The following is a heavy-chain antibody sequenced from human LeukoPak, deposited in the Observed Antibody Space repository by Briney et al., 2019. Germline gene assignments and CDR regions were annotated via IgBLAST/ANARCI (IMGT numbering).Heavy chain of an antibody. CDR1: GFTFSSYA. CDR2: ISYDGSNK. Sequence: GSLRLSCAASGFTFSSYAMHWVRQAPGKGLEWLAVISYDGSNKYYADSVEGRFTISRDNAKNTLYLQMNSLRTEDTAIYFCATGALSNSYRDYFDYWGQGTLVTVSS. D-gene: IGHD3-16*01. CDR3: ATGALSNSYRDYFDY. V-gene: IGHV3-30*14. J-gene: IGHJ4*02.